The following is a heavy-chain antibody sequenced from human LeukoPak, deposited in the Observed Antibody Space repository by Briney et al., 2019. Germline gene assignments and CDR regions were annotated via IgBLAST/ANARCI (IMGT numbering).Heavy chain of an antibody. CDR2: ISGLGELT. J-gene: IGHJ5*01. Sequence: PAGSLRLSCGASGFTFSTYAMSWVRQPPGKGLAWVAGISGLGELTYYTDTVKGRFTNTRDNSRSTLYLQMNFLRTDDTAVYYCVKDRPNYYGSEGHYYRQNGDSWGQGTMVTVSS. D-gene: IGHD3-22*01. CDR1: GFTFSTYA. CDR3: VKDRPNYYGSEGHYYRQNGDS. V-gene: IGHV3-23*01.